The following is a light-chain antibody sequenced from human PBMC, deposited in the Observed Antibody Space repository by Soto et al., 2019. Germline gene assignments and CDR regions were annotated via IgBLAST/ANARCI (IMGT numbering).Light chain of an antibody. CDR2: ATS. CDR3: QQLQSYPLT. J-gene: IGKJ4*01. Sequence: DIQMTQSPSSLSASVGDRVTISCRASQSISRYLNWYQQKPGLVPKLLIYATSTLQSGVPSRFRGSGSGTDFVLTISSLQPEDSATYYCQQLQSYPLTFGGGTKVDIK. CDR1: QSISRY. V-gene: IGKV1-39*01.